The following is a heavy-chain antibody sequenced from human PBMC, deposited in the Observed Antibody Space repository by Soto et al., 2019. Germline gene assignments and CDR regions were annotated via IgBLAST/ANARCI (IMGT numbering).Heavy chain of an antibody. CDR3: ARCAYGGNMINWAPFSAFDY. CDR1: SYSITSGSF. J-gene: IGHJ4*02. V-gene: IGHV4-38-2*02. Sequence: PSETLSLTCSVSSYSITSGSFWGWLRQPPGKGLEWIGSIFHSGVTYYTPSLKSRVAISVDASKNQFSLILTSVTASDTATYYCARCAYGGNMINWAPFSAFDYWGPGDLVS. D-gene: IGHD3-16*01. CDR2: IFHSGVT.